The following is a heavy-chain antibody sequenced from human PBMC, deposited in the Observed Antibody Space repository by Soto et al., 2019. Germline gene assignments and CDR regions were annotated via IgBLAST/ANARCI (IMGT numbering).Heavy chain of an antibody. D-gene: IGHD6-19*01. Sequence: QVQLQQWGAGLLKPSETLSLTCAVYGGSFSGYYWSWIRQPPGKGLEWIGEINHSGSTNYNPSLKSRVTISVDTSKYQFSLKLSSVTAADTAVYYCARGSGWYYYFGYWGQGTLVTVSS. CDR1: GGSFSGYY. CDR2: INHSGST. CDR3: ARGSGWYYYFGY. J-gene: IGHJ4*02. V-gene: IGHV4-34*01.